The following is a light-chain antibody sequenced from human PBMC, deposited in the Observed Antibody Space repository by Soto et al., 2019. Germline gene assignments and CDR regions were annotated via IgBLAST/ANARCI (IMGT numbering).Light chain of an antibody. V-gene: IGKV3-20*01. CDR1: QSVSNNY. CDR2: GAS. CDR3: QHYGSSRT. J-gene: IGKJ1*01. Sequence: EIVLTQSPGTLSLSPGERATLSCRASQSVSNNYLAWYQQKPGQAPRLLIYGASNRATGIPDRFSGSGSGTDFTLTISRLEPEDFAVYYCQHYGSSRTFGQGTKVDTK.